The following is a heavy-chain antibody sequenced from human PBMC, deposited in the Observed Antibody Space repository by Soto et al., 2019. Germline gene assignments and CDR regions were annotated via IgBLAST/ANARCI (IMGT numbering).Heavy chain of an antibody. CDR1: GGSISSYY. Sequence: SETLSLTCTVSGGSISSYYWSWIRQPPGKGLEWIGYIYYSGSTNYNPSLKSRVTISVDTSKNQFSLKLSSVTAADTAVYYCAGVSLYGDYANYYYDGMAVGAQVTTAIVSS. CDR2: IYYSGST. CDR3: AGVSLYGDYANYYYDGMAV. V-gene: IGHV4-59*01. J-gene: IGHJ6*01. D-gene: IGHD4-17*01.